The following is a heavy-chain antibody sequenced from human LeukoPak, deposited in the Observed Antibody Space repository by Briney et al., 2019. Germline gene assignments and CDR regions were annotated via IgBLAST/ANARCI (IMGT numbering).Heavy chain of an antibody. CDR3: ARDFIGDSTSSAPAYYYYYYMDV. J-gene: IGHJ6*03. V-gene: IGHV4-39*02. CDR2: IYYSGST. D-gene: IGHD6-6*01. CDR1: GGSISSSSYY. Sequence: TSETLSLTCTVSGGSISSSSYYWGWIRQPPGKGLEWIGSIYYSGSTYYNPSLKSRVTISVDTSKNQFSLKLSSVTAADTAVYYCARDFIGDSTSSAPAYYYYYYMDVWGKGTTVTVSS.